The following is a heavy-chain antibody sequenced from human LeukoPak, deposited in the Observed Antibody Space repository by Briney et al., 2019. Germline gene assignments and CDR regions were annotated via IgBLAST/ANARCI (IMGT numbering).Heavy chain of an antibody. CDR3: AKKDLPTGSYTPFDH. J-gene: IGHJ4*02. Sequence: GGSLRLSCAASGFTFSSYGMHWVRQAPGKGLEWVAVIWYDGSNKYYADSVKGRFTISRDNSKNTLYLQMNDLRAEDTGVYYCAKKDLPTGSYTPFDHWGRGTLVTVSS. V-gene: IGHV3-30*02. CDR2: IWYDGSNK. D-gene: IGHD1-26*01. CDR1: GFTFSSYG.